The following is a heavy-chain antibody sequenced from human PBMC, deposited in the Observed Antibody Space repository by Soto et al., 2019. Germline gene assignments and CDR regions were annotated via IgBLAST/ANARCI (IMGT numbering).Heavy chain of an antibody. Sequence: QVQLVQSGAEVKKPGASVKGSCKASGYMFTDYYIHWVRQAPGQGLEWMGVINPSGGSTIYKQKFQDRGTMTRDTTTTTNYMVVSSLGSEDTAVYYCASINVVGSSRYRVHYSYYGMDVWGQGTRVTVTS. D-gene: IGHD2-2*01. J-gene: IGHJ6*02. CDR1: GYMFTDYY. V-gene: IGHV1-46*01. CDR2: INPSGGST. CDR3: ASINVVGSSRYRVHYSYYGMDV.